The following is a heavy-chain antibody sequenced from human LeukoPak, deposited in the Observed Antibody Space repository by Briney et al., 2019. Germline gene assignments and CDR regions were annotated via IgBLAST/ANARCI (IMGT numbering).Heavy chain of an antibody. Sequence: SETLSLTCAVSGGSIRSSNWWSWVRQPPGKGLEWIGEIYHSGSTNYNPSLKSRVTISVDKSKNQFSLHLNSVTPEDTAVYYCARGSSKWDLLKGALDYWGLGTLVTVSS. CDR1: GGSIRSSNW. D-gene: IGHD1-26*01. J-gene: IGHJ4*02. CDR2: IYHSGST. V-gene: IGHV4-4*02. CDR3: ARGSSKWDLLKGALDY.